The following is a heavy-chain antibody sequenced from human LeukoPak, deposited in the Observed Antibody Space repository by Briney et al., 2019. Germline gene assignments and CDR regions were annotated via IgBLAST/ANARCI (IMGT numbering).Heavy chain of an antibody. D-gene: IGHD4-17*01. CDR2: INHSGST. J-gene: IGHJ5*02. CDR1: GGSFSGYY. V-gene: IGHV4-34*01. CDR3: ARGRTRESDYGDYYWFDP. Sequence: SETLSLTCAVYGGSFSGYYWSWIRQPPGKGLEWNGEINHSGSTNYNPSLKSRVTISVDTSKNQFSLKLSSVTAADTAVYYCARGRTRESDYGDYYWFDPWGQGTLVTVSS.